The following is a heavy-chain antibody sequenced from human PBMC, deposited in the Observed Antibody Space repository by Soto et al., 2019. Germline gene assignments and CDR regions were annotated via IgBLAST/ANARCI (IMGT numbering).Heavy chain of an antibody. J-gene: IGHJ4*02. D-gene: IGHD6-6*01. V-gene: IGHV3-21*01. CDR2: ISSSSSYI. Sequence: GGSLRLSCTASGFTFSSYSMNWVRQAPGKVLELVSSISSSSSYIYYADSVKVRFTISRDNSMKSLYLQMNSLRAEDTAVYYCARDVIELAISSSRLLDYWGQGTL. CDR3: ARDVIELAISSSRLLDY. CDR1: GFTFSSYS.